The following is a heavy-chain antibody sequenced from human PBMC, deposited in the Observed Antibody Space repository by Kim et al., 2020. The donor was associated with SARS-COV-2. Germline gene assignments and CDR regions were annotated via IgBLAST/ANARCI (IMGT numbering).Heavy chain of an antibody. V-gene: IGHV3-30*04. CDR3: ARDLGWFGELKPLDY. J-gene: IGHJ4*01. CDR2: ISYDGSNK. D-gene: IGHD3-10*01. CDR1: GFTFSSYA. Sequence: GGSLRLSCAASGFTFSSYAMHWVRQAPGKGLEWVAVISYDGSNKYYADSVKGRFTISRDNSKNTLYLQMNSLRAEDTAVYYCARDLGWFGELKPLDYWG.